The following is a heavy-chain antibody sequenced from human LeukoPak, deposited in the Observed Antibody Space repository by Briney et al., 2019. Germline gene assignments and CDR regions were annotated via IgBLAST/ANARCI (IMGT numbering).Heavy chain of an antibody. Sequence: GGSLRLSCAASGFTFSSYDMHWVRQATGKGLEWVSAIGTAGDTYYPGSVKGRFTISRENAKNSLYLQMNSLRAEDTALYYCAKPYDSSGYYYFDYWGQGTLVTVSS. D-gene: IGHD3-22*01. J-gene: IGHJ4*02. CDR3: AKPYDSSGYYYFDY. V-gene: IGHV3-13*01. CDR2: IGTAGDT. CDR1: GFTFSSYD.